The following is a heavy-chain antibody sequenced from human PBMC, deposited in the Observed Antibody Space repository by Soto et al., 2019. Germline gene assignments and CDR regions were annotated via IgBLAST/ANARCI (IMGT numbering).Heavy chain of an antibody. CDR1: GGSISSGDYY. CDR2: IYYSGST. J-gene: IGHJ4*02. V-gene: IGHV4-30-4*01. CDR3: ARVIKTGTTWGIFDY. Sequence: QVQLQESGPGLVKPSQTLSLTCTVSGGSISSGDYYWSWIRQPPGKGLEWIGYIYYSGSTYYNPSLKSRVTISVDKSKNQFSLKLSSVTAADTAVYYCARVIKTGTTWGIFDYWGQGTLVTVSS. D-gene: IGHD1-7*01.